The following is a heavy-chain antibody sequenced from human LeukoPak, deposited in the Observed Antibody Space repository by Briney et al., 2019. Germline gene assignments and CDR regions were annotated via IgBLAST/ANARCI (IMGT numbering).Heavy chain of an antibody. V-gene: IGHV3-30-3*01. CDR3: AREYDFWSGRYYYYGMDV. Sequence: GGSLRLSCAASGFTFSTYWMHWVRQAPGKGLEWVAVISYDGSNKYYADSVKGRFTISRDNSKNTLYLQMNSLRAEDTAVYYCAREYDFWSGRYYYYGMDVWGQGTTVTVSS. CDR1: GFTFSTYW. CDR2: ISYDGSNK. D-gene: IGHD3-3*01. J-gene: IGHJ6*02.